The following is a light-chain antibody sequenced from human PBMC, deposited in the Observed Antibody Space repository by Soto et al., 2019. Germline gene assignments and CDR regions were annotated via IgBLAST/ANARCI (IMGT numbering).Light chain of an antibody. CDR2: EGT. Sequence: QSVLTQPASVSGSPGQSISISCTGSSSDVGSYTFVSWYQHHPGKAPKLIIYEGTKRPSGVDSRFSGSKSGNTASLTISGLQAEDEADYHCCSVAGGFHVFGSGTKLTVL. J-gene: IGLJ1*01. CDR3: CSVAGGFHV. V-gene: IGLV2-23*01. CDR1: SSDVGSYTF.